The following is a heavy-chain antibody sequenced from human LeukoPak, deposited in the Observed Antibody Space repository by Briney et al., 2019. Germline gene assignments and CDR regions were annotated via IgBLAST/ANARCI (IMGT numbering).Heavy chain of an antibody. Sequence: SETLSLTCTVSGGSISSSSYYWGWIRQPPGKGLEWIGSIYYSGSTYYNPSLKSRVTISVDTSKNQFSLKLSSVTAADTAVYYCARDRGSWGWFDPWGQGTLVTVSS. J-gene: IGHJ5*02. CDR1: GGSISSSSYY. V-gene: IGHV4-39*07. D-gene: IGHD6-13*01. CDR3: ARDRGSWGWFDP. CDR2: IYYSGST.